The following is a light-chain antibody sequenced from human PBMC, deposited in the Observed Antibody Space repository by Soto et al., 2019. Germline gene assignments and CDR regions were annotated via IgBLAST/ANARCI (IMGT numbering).Light chain of an antibody. CDR2: EGS. V-gene: IGLV2-23*03. CDR3: WSYAGNTIFV. J-gene: IGLJ2*01. CDR1: NNDVGGYKL. Sequence: QSALTQPASVSGSPGQSITISCTGTNNDVGGYKLVSWYQQHPGKVPKVVIYEGSKRPSGVFNRFSGSKSGNTAYLTISGRQAEDESYYYCWSYAGNTIFVFGGGTKLNVL.